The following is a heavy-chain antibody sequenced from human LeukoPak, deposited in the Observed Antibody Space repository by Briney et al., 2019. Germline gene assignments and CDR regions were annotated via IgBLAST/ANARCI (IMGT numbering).Heavy chain of an antibody. CDR1: GYTFTNYY. D-gene: IGHD1-1*01. CDR3: ARRAQVERRHSQFDY. J-gene: IGHJ4*02. CDR2: INPSGGST. V-gene: IGHV1-46*01. Sequence: ASVKVSCKASGYTFTNYYIHWVRQAPGQGLEWMGMINPSGGSTGYAQKFQGRVTMTRGMSTSTVYMELSSLRSEDTAVFYCARRAQVERRHSQFDYWGQGTLVTVSS.